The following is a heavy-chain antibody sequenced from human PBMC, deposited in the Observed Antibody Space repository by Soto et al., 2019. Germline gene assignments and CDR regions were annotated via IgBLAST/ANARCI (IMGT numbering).Heavy chain of an antibody. CDR2: ISGSGEST. CDR1: GCTCSSHA. Sequence: VGFMRLPWAASGCTCSSHAVRCIRQASGKGLEWVSVISGSGESTYYADSVKGRFTISRDNSKSTLYLQMNSLRAEDTAVYYCAKRGSGSYFDYWGQGTLVTVSS. CDR3: AKRGSGSYFDY. J-gene: IGHJ4*02. D-gene: IGHD3-10*01. V-gene: IGHV3-23*01.